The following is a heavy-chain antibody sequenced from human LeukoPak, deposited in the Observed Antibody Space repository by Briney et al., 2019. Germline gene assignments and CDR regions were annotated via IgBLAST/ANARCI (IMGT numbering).Heavy chain of an antibody. Sequence: SETLSLTCTVSGGSISSSSYYWGWIRQPPGKGLEWIGSIYYSGSTYYNPSLKSRVTISLDTSKNQFSLKLSSVTAADTAVYYCARHFLWFGELWASTSVITNWFDPWGQGTLVTVSS. CDR2: IYYSGST. J-gene: IGHJ5*02. CDR1: GGSISSSSYY. D-gene: IGHD3-10*01. V-gene: IGHV4-39*07. CDR3: ARHFLWFGELWASTSVITNWFDP.